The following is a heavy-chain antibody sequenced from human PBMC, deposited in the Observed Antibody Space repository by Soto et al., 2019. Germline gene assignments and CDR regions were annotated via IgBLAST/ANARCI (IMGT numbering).Heavy chain of an antibody. V-gene: IGHV4-30-2*01. Sequence: QLRLQESGSGLIEPSQTLCLTCAVSGGCVYSGGYSWTWIRQPPGRGLEWIGYIYNSGSTYYSPSLKSRVIISLDGSKNQFSLNLSSVTAADTAVYYCARAVAYYFGSGTSNFDSWGQGTLVTVS. CDR1: GGCVYSGGYS. D-gene: IGHD3-10*01. J-gene: IGHJ4*02. CDR2: IYNSGST. CDR3: ARAVAYYFGSGTSNFDS.